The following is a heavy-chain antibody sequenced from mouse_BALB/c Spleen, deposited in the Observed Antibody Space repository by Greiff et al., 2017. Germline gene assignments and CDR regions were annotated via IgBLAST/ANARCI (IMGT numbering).Heavy chain of an antibody. V-gene: IGHV7-3*02. CDR2: IRNKANGYTT. CDR3: ARDLVHFDY. CDR1: GFSFTDYY. Sequence: EVQGVESGGGLVQPGGSLRLSCATSGFSFTDYYMSWVRQPPGKALEWLGFIRNKANGYTTEYSASVKGRFTISRDNSQSILYLQMNTLRAEDSATYNCARDLVHFDYWGQGTTLTVSS. J-gene: IGHJ2*01. D-gene: IGHD2-2*01.